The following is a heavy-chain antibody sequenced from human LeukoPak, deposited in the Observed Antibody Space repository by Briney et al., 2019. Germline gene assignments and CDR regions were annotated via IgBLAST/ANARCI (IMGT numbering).Heavy chain of an antibody. CDR3: AKSCHLTIVVGPLDY. J-gene: IGHJ4*02. CDR2: ISGSGGFT. V-gene: IGHV3-23*01. CDR1: GFTFNTYA. Sequence: PGGSLRLSCAASGFTFNTYAMSWVRQAPEKGLEWVSAISGSGGFTYYADSVKGRFTFSRDNSKNTVYLQMNSLRAEDTAIYYRAKSCHLTIVVGPLDYWGQGTLVTVSS. D-gene: IGHD3-22*01.